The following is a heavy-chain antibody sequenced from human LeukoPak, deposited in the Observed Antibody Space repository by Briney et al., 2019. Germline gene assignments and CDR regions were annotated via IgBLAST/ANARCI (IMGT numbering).Heavy chain of an antibody. Sequence: KPSETLSLTCTVSGGSISSSSYYWGWIRQPPGKGLEWIGSIYYSGSTYYNPSLKSRVTISVDTSKNQFSLKLSSVTAADTAVYYCARARDILYWGQGTLVTVSS. V-gene: IGHV4-39*01. J-gene: IGHJ4*02. CDR2: IYYSGST. CDR3: ARARDILY. D-gene: IGHD5-12*01. CDR1: GGSISSSSYY.